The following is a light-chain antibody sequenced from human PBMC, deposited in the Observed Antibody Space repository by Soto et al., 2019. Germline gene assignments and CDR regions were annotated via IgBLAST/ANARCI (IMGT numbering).Light chain of an antibody. CDR3: QQYNDWPLWT. CDR1: QTVSTN. V-gene: IGKV3-15*01. Sequence: EIVMTQSPATLSVSPGQRATLSCRASQTVSTNLAWYQQKPGQAPRLLIYGASTRATGIPARFSGSGSGTAFTLTISSLQSEDFAVYYCQQYNDWPLWTFGQGTKVDIX. J-gene: IGKJ1*01. CDR2: GAS.